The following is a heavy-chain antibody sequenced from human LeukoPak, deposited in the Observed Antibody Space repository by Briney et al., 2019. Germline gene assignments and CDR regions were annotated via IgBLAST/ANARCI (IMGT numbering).Heavy chain of an antibody. D-gene: IGHD5-18*01. CDR1: GGSFSGYY. CDR2: INHSGST. J-gene: IGHJ1*01. Sequence: KPSETLSLTCAVYGGSFSGYYWSWIRQPPGKGLEWIGEINHSGSTNYNPSLKSRVTIPVDTSKNQFSLKLSSVTAADTAVYYCAIPSGYSYGPYFQHWGQGTLVTASS. V-gene: IGHV4-34*01. CDR3: AIPSGYSYGPYFQH.